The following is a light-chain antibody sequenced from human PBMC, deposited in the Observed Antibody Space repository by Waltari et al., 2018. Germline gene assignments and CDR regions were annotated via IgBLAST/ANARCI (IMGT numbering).Light chain of an antibody. CDR3: QHYVRLPAT. Sequence: EIVLTRSPGTLSLSPGERDTLSCRASQRVGRSLAWYQQKPGQAPRLLIYGASNRATGIPDRFSGSGSGTDFSLTISRLGLEDFAVYYCQHYVRLPATFGQGTKVEIK. J-gene: IGKJ1*01. CDR2: GAS. V-gene: IGKV3-20*01. CDR1: QRVGRS.